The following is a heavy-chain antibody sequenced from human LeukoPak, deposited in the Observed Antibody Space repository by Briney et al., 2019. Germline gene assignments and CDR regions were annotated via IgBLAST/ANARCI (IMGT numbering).Heavy chain of an antibody. Sequence: GGSLRLSCAASGFTFNSYWFHWVRQAPGKGLVWVSRINSDGSSTSYAVSAKGRFTIPRDNAKNTLYLQMRSMRAEDTAVYYCARGITIFGVVNDSFDIWGQGTMVTVSS. CDR2: INSDGSST. CDR3: ARGITIFGVVNDSFDI. D-gene: IGHD3-3*01. CDR1: GFTFNSYW. J-gene: IGHJ3*02. V-gene: IGHV3-74*01.